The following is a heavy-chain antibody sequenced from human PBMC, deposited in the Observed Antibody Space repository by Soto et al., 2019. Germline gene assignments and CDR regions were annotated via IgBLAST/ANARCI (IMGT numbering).Heavy chain of an antibody. CDR3: AKETATGGGAFDI. Sequence: GGSLRLSCAASGFICSSYDMSWVRQAPGKGLEWVSTILVDGRTFYVDSVKGRFTISRDSSQNTVYLQMNSLTAGDTALYYWAKETATGGGAFDICGQGTMVTVSS. CDR2: ILVDGRT. D-gene: IGHD2-8*02. J-gene: IGHJ3*02. CDR1: GFICSSYD. V-gene: IGHV3-23*01.